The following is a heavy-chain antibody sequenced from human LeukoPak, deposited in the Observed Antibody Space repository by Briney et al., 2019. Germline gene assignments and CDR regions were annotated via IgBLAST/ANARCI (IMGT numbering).Heavy chain of an antibody. CDR3: ARRLSRAHSSLSNSFDP. CDR1: GFSLTTTGVG. V-gene: IGHV2-5*01. J-gene: IGHJ5*02. D-gene: IGHD6-19*01. Sequence: SGPTLVNPTQTLTLTCTLSGFSLTTTGVGVGWIRQPPGKALEWLALIYWNDDKRYSPSLQSRLTITKDTSKNQVVLTMTNMDPVDTATYHCARRLSRAHSSLSNSFDPWGQGSLVTVSS. CDR2: IYWNDDK.